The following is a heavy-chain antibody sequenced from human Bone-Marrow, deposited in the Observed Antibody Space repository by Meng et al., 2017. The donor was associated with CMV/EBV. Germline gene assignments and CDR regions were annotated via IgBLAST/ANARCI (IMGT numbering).Heavy chain of an antibody. J-gene: IGHJ5*02. CDR2: INHSGST. CDR1: GRSFNDYY. CDR3: ARGGSWFDP. V-gene: IGHV4-34*01. Sequence: TLSLTCAVYGRSFNDYYWSWIRQTTGKGLEWIGKINHSGSTNYNPSLKSRVALLVHTSRNQFSLRLTSVTAADTAIYYCARGGSWFDPWGQGTLVTVSS.